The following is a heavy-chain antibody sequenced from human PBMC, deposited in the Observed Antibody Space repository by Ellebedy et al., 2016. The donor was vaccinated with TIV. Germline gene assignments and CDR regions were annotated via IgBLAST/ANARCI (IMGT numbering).Heavy chain of an antibody. CDR3: ARDEPPWGETPHYGMDV. V-gene: IGHV1-18*04. Sequence: ASVKVSCKVSGYTFTSYGISWVRQAPGQGLEWMGWISAYTGTTDYAQNLQGRVTMTTDTSTSTAYMELRSLRSDDTAVYYCARDEPPWGETPHYGMDVWGQGTTVTVSS. J-gene: IGHJ6*02. CDR1: GYTFTSYG. D-gene: IGHD3-16*01. CDR2: ISAYTGTT.